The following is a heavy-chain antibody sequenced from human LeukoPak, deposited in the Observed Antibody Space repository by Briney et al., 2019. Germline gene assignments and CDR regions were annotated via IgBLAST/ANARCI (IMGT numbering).Heavy chain of an antibody. J-gene: IGHJ4*02. D-gene: IGHD2-2*01. V-gene: IGHV4-4*07. CDR2: GST. Sequence: GSTNYNPSLKSRVTMSVDTSKNQFSLKLSSVTAADTAVYYCAREGHWHTNTFDYWGQGTLVTVSS. CDR3: AREGHWHTNTFDY.